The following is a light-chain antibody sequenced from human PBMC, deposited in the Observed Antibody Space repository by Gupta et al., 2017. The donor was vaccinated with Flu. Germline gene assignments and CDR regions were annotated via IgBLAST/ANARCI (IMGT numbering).Light chain of an antibody. V-gene: IGKV3-11*01. CDR2: DAS. CDR3: QQRSNWPLT. J-gene: IGKJ4*01. CDR1: QSVSSY. Sequence: EIVLTQSPATLSLSPGERATLSCRASQSVSSYLAWYQQKPGQAPRLLIYDASNRATGIPARFSGSGSGTDFTLTISSIEPEDFAVDYWQQRSNWPLTFGGGTKVEIK.